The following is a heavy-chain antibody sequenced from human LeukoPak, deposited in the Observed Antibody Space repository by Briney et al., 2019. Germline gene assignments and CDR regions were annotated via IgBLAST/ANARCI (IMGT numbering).Heavy chain of an antibody. J-gene: IGHJ4*02. V-gene: IGHV1-69*04. Sequence: SVKVSCKASGGTFSSCAISWVRQAPGQGLEWMGRIIPILGIADYAQKFQGRVTITADKSTSTAYMELSSLRSEDTAVYYCARHAAAGLYYFDYWGQGTLVTVSS. D-gene: IGHD6-13*01. CDR1: GGTFSSCA. CDR3: ARHAAAGLYYFDY. CDR2: IIPILGIA.